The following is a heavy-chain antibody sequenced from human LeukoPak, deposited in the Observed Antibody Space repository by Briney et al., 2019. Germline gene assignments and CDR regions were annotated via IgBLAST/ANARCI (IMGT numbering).Heavy chain of an antibody. CDR2: INHSGST. CDR3: ARERYSSSCIDP. Sequence: SETLSLTCAVYGGSFSGYYWSWIRQPPGKGLEWIGKINHSGSTNYNPSLKSRVTISVDTSKNQFSLKLSSVTAADTAVYYCARERYSSSCIDPWGQGTLVTVSS. CDR1: GGSFSGYY. J-gene: IGHJ5*02. V-gene: IGHV4-34*01. D-gene: IGHD6-13*01.